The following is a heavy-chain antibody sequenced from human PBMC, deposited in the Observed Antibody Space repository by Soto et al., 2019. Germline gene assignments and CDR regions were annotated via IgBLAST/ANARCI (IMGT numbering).Heavy chain of an antibody. J-gene: IGHJ5*02. D-gene: IGHD2-15*01. Sequence: ASVKVTCKASGYSFRTHGISWVRQAPGQGLEWMGWISTYDDKTNFPQKFQGRITMTTDTSTSTAYMELRSLRSDDTAVYFCARDLGYCNSSGCFRNWFDPWGQGTLVTVSS. V-gene: IGHV1-18*01. CDR3: ARDLGYCNSSGCFRNWFDP. CDR2: ISTYDDKT. CDR1: GYSFRTHG.